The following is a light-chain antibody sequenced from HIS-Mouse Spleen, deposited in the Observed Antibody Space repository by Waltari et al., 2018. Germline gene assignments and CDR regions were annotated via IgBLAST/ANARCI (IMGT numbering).Light chain of an antibody. V-gene: IGLV3-21*03. CDR2: DDS. Sequence: SYVLTPPPSVSVAPGKPARITCGGNNIGSQSVHGYQQKPGQAPVLVGYDDSDRHSGIPERFSGSNSGNTATLTISRVEAGDEADYYCQVWDSSSDHVVFGGGTKLTVL. J-gene: IGLJ2*01. CDR3: QVWDSSSDHVV. CDR1: NIGSQS.